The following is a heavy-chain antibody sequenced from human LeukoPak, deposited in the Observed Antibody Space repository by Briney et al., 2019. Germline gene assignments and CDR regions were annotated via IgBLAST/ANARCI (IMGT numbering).Heavy chain of an antibody. CDR1: GFTFADYG. J-gene: IGHJ4*02. CDR3: ARDLSSNWNNLAY. D-gene: IGHD1/OR15-1a*01. CDR2: INWSGDNT. Sequence: GGSLRLSCEDSGFTFADYGVSWVRQAPGKGLEWVAGINWSGDNTFYADSVKGRFTISRDNTKKTLYLQMNNLRGEDTATYYCARDLSSNWNNLAYWGQGTLVTVSS. V-gene: IGHV3-20*04.